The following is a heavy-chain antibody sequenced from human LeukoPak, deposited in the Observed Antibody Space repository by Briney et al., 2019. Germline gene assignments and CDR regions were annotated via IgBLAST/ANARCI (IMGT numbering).Heavy chain of an antibody. J-gene: IGHJ2*01. Sequence: PAETLSLTCTVSGGSIRSSYYYCGWIRQPPGKGLEWIGSIYDSGSTYYNPSLKSRVTISVDTSKNQFSLKLSSVTAADTAVYYCARGVTMIVVVIHDWYFDLWGRGTLVTVSS. CDR2: IYDSGST. D-gene: IGHD3-22*01. V-gene: IGHV4-39*01. CDR1: GGSIRSSYYY. CDR3: ARGVTMIVVVIHDWYFDL.